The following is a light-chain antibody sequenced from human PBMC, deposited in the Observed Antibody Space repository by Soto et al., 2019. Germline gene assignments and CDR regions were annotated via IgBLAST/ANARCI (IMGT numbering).Light chain of an antibody. CDR1: QTISSW. CDR2: AAS. V-gene: IGKV1-5*01. Sequence: DIQMTQSPSSLSASVGETITITCRASQTISSWLAWYQQKPGKAPKLLIYAASTLQSGVPSRFSGSGSGTDFTLTISCLQSEDFATYYSQQYYSYSLTFGQGTKVDIK. J-gene: IGKJ1*01. CDR3: QQYYSYSLT.